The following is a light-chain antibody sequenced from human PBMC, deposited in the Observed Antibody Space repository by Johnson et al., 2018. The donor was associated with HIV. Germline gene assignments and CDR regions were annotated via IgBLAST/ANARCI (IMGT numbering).Light chain of an antibody. J-gene: IGLJ1*01. CDR3: GTWDSSLSAYV. Sequence: HSVLTQPPSVSAAPGQKVTISCSGSSSNIGNNYVSWYQQLPGTAPKLLIYENNKRPSWIPDRFSGSKSGTSATLGITGLQTGDEADYYCGTWDSSLSAYVFGTGPKVTVL. CDR1: SSNIGNNY. V-gene: IGLV1-51*02. CDR2: ENN.